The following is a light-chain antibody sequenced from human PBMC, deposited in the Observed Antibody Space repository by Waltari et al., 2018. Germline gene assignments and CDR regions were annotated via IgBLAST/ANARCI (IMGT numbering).Light chain of an antibody. CDR3: MQSKQFPLT. Sequence: EIVLTQSPGTLSLSPGERATLSCRASQNINSHLAWYQQRLGQAPRLLIYDASKRATGIPARFSGSGSGTDFTLTITSLEPEDFAVYYCMQSKQFPLTFGGGTKVEIK. J-gene: IGKJ4*01. CDR1: QNINSH. CDR2: DAS. V-gene: IGKV3-11*01.